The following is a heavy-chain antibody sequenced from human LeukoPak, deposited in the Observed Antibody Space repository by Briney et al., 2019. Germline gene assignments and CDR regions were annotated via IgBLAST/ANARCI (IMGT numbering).Heavy chain of an antibody. CDR1: GDSLFSNSAA. J-gene: IGHJ4*02. CDR2: TYYRSKWYN. CDR3: ARWYSSGWAFDY. Sequence: SQTLSLTCAISGDSLFSNSAAWNWIRQSPSRGLEWLGRTYYRSKWYNDYALSVKSRIIINPDTSKNQFSLKLSSVTAADTAVYYCARWYSSGWAFDYWGQGTLVTVSS. V-gene: IGHV6-1*01. D-gene: IGHD6-19*01.